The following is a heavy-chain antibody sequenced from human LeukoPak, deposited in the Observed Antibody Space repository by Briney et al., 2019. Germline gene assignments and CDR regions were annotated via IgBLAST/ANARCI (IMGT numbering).Heavy chain of an antibody. CDR2: IYYSGST. CDR1: GGSISSSSYY. CDR3: AREGVASFDP. J-gene: IGHJ5*02. V-gene: IGHV4-39*07. Sequence: SETLSLTCTVSGGSISSSSYYWGWIRQPPGKGLEWIGSIYYSGSTYYNPSLKSRVTMSVDTSKNQFSLKLSSVTAADTAVYYCAREGVASFDPWGQGTLVTVSS.